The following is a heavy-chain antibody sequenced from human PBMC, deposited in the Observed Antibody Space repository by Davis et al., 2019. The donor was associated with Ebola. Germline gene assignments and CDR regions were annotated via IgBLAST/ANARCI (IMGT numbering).Heavy chain of an antibody. Sequence: GSLRLSCAVYGGSFSGYYWSWIRQPPGKGLEWIGEINHSGSTNYNPSLKSRVTISLDKSKNQFSLRLSSVTAADTAVYFCATKIPGTTWWPDFNYWGQGTLVTVSA. CDR2: INHSGST. CDR3: ATKIPGTTWWPDFNY. V-gene: IGHV4-34*01. D-gene: IGHD2-8*02. J-gene: IGHJ4*02. CDR1: GGSFSGYY.